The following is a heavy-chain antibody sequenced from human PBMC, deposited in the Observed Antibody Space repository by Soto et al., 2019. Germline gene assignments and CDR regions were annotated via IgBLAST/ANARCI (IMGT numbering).Heavy chain of an antibody. J-gene: IGHJ4*02. Sequence: ASGKVSCKASGYTFTSYGISWVRQAPGQGLEWMGWISAYNGNTNYAQKLQGRVSMTTDTSTSTAYMELRSLRSDDTAVYYCARDSRGRYCSGGSCYGSGYWGQGTLVTVS. CDR1: GYTFTSYG. V-gene: IGHV1-18*04. CDR2: ISAYNGNT. CDR3: ARDSRGRYCSGGSCYGSGY. D-gene: IGHD2-15*01.